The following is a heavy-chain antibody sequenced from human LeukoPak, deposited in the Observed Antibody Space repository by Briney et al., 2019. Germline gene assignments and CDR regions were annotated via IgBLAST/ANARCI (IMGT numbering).Heavy chain of an antibody. CDR2: INPYSGGT. Sequence: ASVKVSCKASGYTFTDYYMHWVRQAPGQGLEWMGWINPYSGGTNYEQKFQGRVTMSRDTSISTAYMEVSRVRSDDTAMYYCARGSSTRVYYYYYMDVWGKGTTVTVSS. CDR1: GYTFTDYY. CDR3: ARGSSTRVYYYYYMDV. D-gene: IGHD6-6*01. J-gene: IGHJ6*03. V-gene: IGHV1-2*02.